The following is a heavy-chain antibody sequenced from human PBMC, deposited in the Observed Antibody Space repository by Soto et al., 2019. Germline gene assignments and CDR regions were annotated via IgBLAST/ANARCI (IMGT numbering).Heavy chain of an antibody. CDR1: GFTFRSYA. Sequence: GGSLRLSCAASGFTFRSYAIHWVRQAPGKGLEWVAVISYDGSNKYYADSVKGRFTISRDNSKNTLYLQMNSLRAEDTAVYYCARGGITMVRGVMAYWGQGTLVTVSS. V-gene: IGHV3-30-3*01. CDR3: ARGGITMVRGVMAY. CDR2: ISYDGSNK. D-gene: IGHD3-10*01. J-gene: IGHJ4*02.